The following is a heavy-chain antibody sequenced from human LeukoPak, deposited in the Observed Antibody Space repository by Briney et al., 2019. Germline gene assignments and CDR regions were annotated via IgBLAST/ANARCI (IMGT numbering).Heavy chain of an antibody. Sequence: SETLSLTCTVSGGSIRSYYWTWIRQPPGKGLEWIGYMDYSGSTNYNPSLKSRVTISVDTSKNQFSLKLSSVTAADTAVYYCARAWGFGESLDYWGQGTLVTVSS. J-gene: IGHJ4*02. CDR1: GGSIRSYY. D-gene: IGHD3-10*01. CDR2: MDYSGST. V-gene: IGHV4-59*08. CDR3: ARAWGFGESLDY.